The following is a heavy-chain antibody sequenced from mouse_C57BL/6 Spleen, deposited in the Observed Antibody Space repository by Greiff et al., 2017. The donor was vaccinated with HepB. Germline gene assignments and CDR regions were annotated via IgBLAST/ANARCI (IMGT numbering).Heavy chain of an antibody. CDR2: ISSGGSYT. CDR3: ARRDSSGYSAMDY. V-gene: IGHV5-6*01. J-gene: IGHJ4*01. D-gene: IGHD3-2*02. Sequence: EVQLVESGGDLVKPGGSLKLSCAASGFTFSSYGMSCVRQTPDKRLEWVATISSGGSYTYYPDSVKGRFTISRDNAKNTLYLQMSSLKSEDTAMYYCARRDSSGYSAMDYWGQGTSVTVSS. CDR1: GFTFSSYG.